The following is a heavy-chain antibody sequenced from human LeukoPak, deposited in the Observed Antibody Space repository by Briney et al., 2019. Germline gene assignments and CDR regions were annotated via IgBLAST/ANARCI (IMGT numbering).Heavy chain of an antibody. D-gene: IGHD6-19*01. V-gene: IGHV3-48*03. CDR3: ARTVAGLPLDAFDI. CDR1: GFTFSSYE. J-gene: IGHJ3*02. CDR2: ISISGSTI. Sequence: GGSLRLSCAASGFTFSSYEMNWVRQAPGKGLEWVSFISISGSTIFYADSVKGRFTISRDNAKNSLYLQMNSLRAEDTAVYYCARTVAGLPLDAFDIWGQGTMVTVSS.